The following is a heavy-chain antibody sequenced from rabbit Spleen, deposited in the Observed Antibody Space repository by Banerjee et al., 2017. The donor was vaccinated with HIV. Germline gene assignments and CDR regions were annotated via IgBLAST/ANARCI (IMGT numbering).Heavy chain of an antibody. V-gene: IGHV1S7*01. D-gene: IGHD1-1*01. CDR3: ARDLDGVIGWNFGW. CDR2: IYAGKGST. CDR1: GFDFSSYY. J-gene: IGHJ4*01. Sequence: QLKETGGGLVQPGGSLTLSCKASGFDFSSYYMSWVRQAPGKGLEWIGIIYAGKGSTDYASWVNGRFTISSDNAQNTVDLQMNSLTAADTATYFCARDLDGVIGWNFGWWGPGTLVTVS.